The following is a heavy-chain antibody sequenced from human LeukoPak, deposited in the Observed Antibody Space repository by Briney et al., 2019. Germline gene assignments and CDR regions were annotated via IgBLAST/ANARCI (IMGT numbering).Heavy chain of an antibody. Sequence: GGSLRLSCAASGFTFSSYSMNWVRQAPGKGLEWVSAISGDSRYIYYADSVRGRFTISRDNSKNTLYLQMNSLRAEDTAVYYCAKIPWGSGSYYDFDYWGQGTLVTVSS. CDR1: GFTFSSYS. D-gene: IGHD3-10*01. V-gene: IGHV3-21*01. CDR2: ISGDSRYI. J-gene: IGHJ4*02. CDR3: AKIPWGSGSYYDFDY.